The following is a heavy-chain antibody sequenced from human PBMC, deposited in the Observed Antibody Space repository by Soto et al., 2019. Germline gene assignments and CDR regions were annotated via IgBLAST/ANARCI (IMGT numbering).Heavy chain of an antibody. CDR1: GDSFTGYY. J-gene: IGHJ6*03. Sequence: ASVKVSCKASGDSFTGYYMHWVRQAPGQGLEWMGWINPNSGDTKYAQKFQGRVTMTTDTSTRTVYMGLSRLRSDDTAVYYCARVIGLGTSLYYYYYMDVWGKGTTVTVSS. D-gene: IGHD2-2*01. CDR3: ARVIGLGTSLYYYYYMDV. CDR2: INPNSGDT. V-gene: IGHV1-2*02.